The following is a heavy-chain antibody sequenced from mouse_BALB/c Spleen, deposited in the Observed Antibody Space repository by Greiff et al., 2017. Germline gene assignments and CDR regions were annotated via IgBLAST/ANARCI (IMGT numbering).Heavy chain of an antibody. CDR3: ARRGGYDYDFAY. D-gene: IGHD2-4*01. CDR2: ISSGGSYT. J-gene: IGHJ3*01. Sequence: EVQLVESGGDLVKPGGSLKLSCAASGFTFSSYGMSWVRQTPHKRLEWVATISSGGSYTYYPDSVKGRFTISRDNAKNTLYLQMSSLKSEDTAMYYCARRGGYDYDFAYWGQGTLVTVSA. V-gene: IGHV5-6*01. CDR1: GFTFSSYG.